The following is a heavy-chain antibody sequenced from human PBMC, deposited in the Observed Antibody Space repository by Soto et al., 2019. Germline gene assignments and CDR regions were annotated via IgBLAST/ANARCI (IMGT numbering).Heavy chain of an antibody. D-gene: IGHD3-10*01. CDR2: VLPVLGTT. Sequence: QVQLEQSGAEVKKPGSSVKVSCKASGDRFTSYAISWVRQAPGQGLEWVGTVLPVLGTTNYGQKLRGRVTITADESTSTAYMELGSLRYEDTAIYYCARDRADRGFDYWGQGTLVTVSS. CDR1: GDRFTSYA. J-gene: IGHJ4*02. V-gene: IGHV1-69*18. CDR3: ARDRADRGFDY.